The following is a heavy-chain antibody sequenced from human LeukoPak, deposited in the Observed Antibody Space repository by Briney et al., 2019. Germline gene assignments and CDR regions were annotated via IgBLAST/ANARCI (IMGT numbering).Heavy chain of an antibody. J-gene: IGHJ5*02. CDR3: AKENWYLYNNNWYKPWFDP. D-gene: IGHD6-13*01. V-gene: IGHV3-48*03. CDR1: GFTFSSYE. Sequence: TGGSLRLSCGASGFTFSSYEMNWDRQAPGKGLEWVSYISSSGSTIYYADSVKGRFTISRDNSKNTLYLQMNSLRAEDTAIYYCAKENWYLYNNNWYKPWFDPWGQGTLVTVSS. CDR2: ISSSGSTI.